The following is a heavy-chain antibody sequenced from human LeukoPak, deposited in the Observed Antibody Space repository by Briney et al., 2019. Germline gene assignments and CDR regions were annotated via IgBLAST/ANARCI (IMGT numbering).Heavy chain of an antibody. CDR3: ARGSLYDAFDI. CDR2: IYYSGST. J-gene: IGHJ3*02. V-gene: IGHV4-59*01. CDR1: GGSISGYY. Sequence: SETLSLTCTVSGGSISGYYWSWIRQPPGKGLEWIGYIYYSGSTNYNPSLKSRVTISVDTSKNQFSLKLSSVTAADTAVYYCARGSLYDAFDIWGQGTMVTVSS.